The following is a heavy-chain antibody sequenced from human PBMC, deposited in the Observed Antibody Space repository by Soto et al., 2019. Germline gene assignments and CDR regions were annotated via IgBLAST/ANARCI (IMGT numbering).Heavy chain of an antibody. CDR1: GYTFTSYG. CDR2: ISAYNGNT. Sequence: GASVKVSCKASGYTFTSYGISWVRQAPGQGLEWMGWISAYNGNTNYAQKLQGRVTMTTDTSTSTAYMELRSLRSDDTAVYYCARDRTYYYDSSGDFDYWGQGTLVTVSS. V-gene: IGHV1-18*01. J-gene: IGHJ4*02. CDR3: ARDRTYYYDSSGDFDY. D-gene: IGHD3-22*01.